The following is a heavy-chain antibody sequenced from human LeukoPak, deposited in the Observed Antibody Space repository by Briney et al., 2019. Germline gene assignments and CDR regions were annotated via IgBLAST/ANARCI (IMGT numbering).Heavy chain of an antibody. CDR2: IYYSGST. CDR3: ARCHYDSSAQDY. Sequence: PSETLSLTCTVSGGSISSSPYYWGWIRQPPGKGLEWIGSIYYSGSTYYNPSLKSRVTISVDTSKNQFSLKLSSVTAADTAVYYCARCHYDSSAQDYWGQGTLVTVSS. D-gene: IGHD3-22*01. V-gene: IGHV4-39*01. CDR1: GGSISSSPYY. J-gene: IGHJ4*02.